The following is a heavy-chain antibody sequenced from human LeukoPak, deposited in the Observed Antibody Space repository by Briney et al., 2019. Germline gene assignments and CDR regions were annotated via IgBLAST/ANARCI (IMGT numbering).Heavy chain of an antibody. J-gene: IGHJ5*02. D-gene: IGHD6-6*01. CDR3: ARDPGLYSSSSSWFDP. Sequence: SETLSLTCTVSGYSISSGYYWGWIRQPPGKGLEWIGSIYHSGSTYYSLSLKSRVTISVDTSKNQFSLKLSSVTAADTAVYYCARDPGLYSSSSSWFDPWGREPWSPSPQ. CDR2: IYHSGST. V-gene: IGHV4-38-2*02. CDR1: GYSISSGYY.